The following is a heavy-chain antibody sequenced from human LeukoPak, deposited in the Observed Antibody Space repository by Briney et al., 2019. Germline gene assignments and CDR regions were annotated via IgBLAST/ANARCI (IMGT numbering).Heavy chain of an antibody. Sequence: PSETLSLTCAVYGGSFSGYYWSWIRQPPGEGLEWIGEINHSGSTNYNPSLKSRVTISVDTSKNQFSLKLSSVTAADTAVYYCARSYDILTGKYYFDYWGQGTLVTVSS. CDR2: INHSGST. CDR3: ARSYDILTGKYYFDY. CDR1: GGSFSGYY. J-gene: IGHJ4*02. V-gene: IGHV4-34*01. D-gene: IGHD3-9*01.